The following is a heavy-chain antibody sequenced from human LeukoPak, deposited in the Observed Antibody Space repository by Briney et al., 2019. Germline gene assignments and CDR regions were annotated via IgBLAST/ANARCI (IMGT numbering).Heavy chain of an antibody. CDR1: GYTFTSYD. V-gene: IGHV1-8*01. J-gene: IGHJ6*03. D-gene: IGHD3-10*01. Sequence: GASVKVSCKASGYTFTSYDINWVRQATGQGLEWMGWMNPNSGNTGYAQKFQGRVTITRNTSISTAYMELSSLRSEDTAVYYCARVSYYYGSGSYLVEPYMDVWGKGTTVTVSS. CDR2: MNPNSGNT. CDR3: ARVSYYYGSGSYLVEPYMDV.